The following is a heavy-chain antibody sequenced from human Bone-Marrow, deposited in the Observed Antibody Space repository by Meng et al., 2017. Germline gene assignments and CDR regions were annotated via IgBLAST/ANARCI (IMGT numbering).Heavy chain of an antibody. CDR1: GFTFISYW. CDR2: INTDGSST. Sequence: VQRVESGGGVVQPGMSLSLSCAASGFTFISYWRTWVRQAPGKGPVWVSRINTDGSSTDYADSVKGRFTISRDNAKNTLYLQMNSLRAEDTAMYYCARFTPFDYWGQGTLVTVSS. V-gene: IGHV3-74*02. CDR3: ARFTPFDY. J-gene: IGHJ4*02.